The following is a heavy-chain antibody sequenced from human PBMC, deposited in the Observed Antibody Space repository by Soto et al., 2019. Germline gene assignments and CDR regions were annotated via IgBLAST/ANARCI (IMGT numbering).Heavy chain of an antibody. D-gene: IGHD2-21*01. V-gene: IGHV4-34*01. J-gene: IGHJ6*03. Sequence: PSETLSLACVVSGGSLSDYFWIWIRQPPGMALEWIGEINHLGSINYNPSLKSRVTMSVDTSKNQFSLTLNSVTAADTATYYCARGGISHWAYFYYMDVWDRGTTVT. CDR3: ARGGISHWAYFYYMDV. CDR1: GGSLSDYF. CDR2: INHLGSI.